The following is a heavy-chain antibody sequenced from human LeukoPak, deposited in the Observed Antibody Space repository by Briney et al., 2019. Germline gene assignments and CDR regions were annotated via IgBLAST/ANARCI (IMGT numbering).Heavy chain of an antibody. CDR1: EFTFSNYG. J-gene: IGHJ4*02. CDR2: ISGSDGST. D-gene: IGHD2-15*01. V-gene: IGHV3-23*01. CDR3: AKNIGGFDY. Sequence: PGGSLRLSCAASEFTFSNYGMTWVRQAPGKGLEWVSGISGSDGSTYYADSVKGRFIISRDNSKNTLYLQMNSLRAEDTAVYYCAKNIGGFDYWGQGTLVTVSS.